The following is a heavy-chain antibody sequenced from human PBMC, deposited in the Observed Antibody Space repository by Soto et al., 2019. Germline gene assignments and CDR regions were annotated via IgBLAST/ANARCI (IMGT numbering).Heavy chain of an antibody. D-gene: IGHD3-22*01. CDR1: GGSISSGGYY. V-gene: IGHV4-31*03. CDR2: IYYSGST. Sequence: TSETLSLTCTASGGSISSGGYYWSWIRQHPGKGLEWIGYIYYSGSTYYNPSLKSRVTISVDTSKNQFSLKLSSVTAADTAVYYCARGLEDSSGYPNYYYYYGMDVRGQGTTVTVSS. CDR3: ARGLEDSSGYPNYYYYYGMDV. J-gene: IGHJ6*02.